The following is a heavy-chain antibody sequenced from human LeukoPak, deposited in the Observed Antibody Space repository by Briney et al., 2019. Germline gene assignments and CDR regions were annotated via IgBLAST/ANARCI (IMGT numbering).Heavy chain of an antibody. J-gene: IGHJ6*02. Sequence: SVKVSCKASGGTFSSYAISWVRKAPGQGLEWMGRIIPILGIANYAQKFQGRVTITADKSTSTAYMELSSLRSEDTAVYYCARGLMPPEMATIYYYGMDVWGQGTTVTVSS. CDR3: ARGLMPPEMATIYYYGMDV. CDR2: IIPILGIA. V-gene: IGHV1-69*04. D-gene: IGHD5-24*01. CDR1: GGTFSSYA.